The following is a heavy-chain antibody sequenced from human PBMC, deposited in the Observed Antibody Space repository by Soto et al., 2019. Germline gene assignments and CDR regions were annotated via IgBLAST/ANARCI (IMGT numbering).Heavy chain of an antibody. CDR1: GFSFPNAW. CDR2: VTTKIDGGTT. Sequence: PGGSLRLSCAASGFSFPNAWMTWVRQAPGKGLEWVGRVTTKIDGGTTDYAAPVKGRFTISRDDSKNTLYLQMNSLKTEDTAVYYCTEKTYYDILTDYYYYYGMDVWGQGTTVTVSS. D-gene: IGHD3-9*01. J-gene: IGHJ6*02. V-gene: IGHV3-15*01. CDR3: TEKTYYDILTDYYYYYGMDV.